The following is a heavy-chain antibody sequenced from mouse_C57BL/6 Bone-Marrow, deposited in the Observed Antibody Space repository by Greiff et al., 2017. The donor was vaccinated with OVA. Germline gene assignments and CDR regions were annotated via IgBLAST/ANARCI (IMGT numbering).Heavy chain of an antibody. CDR3: ARSRYYGGSGYFDV. Sequence: EVMLVESVAELVRPGASVKLSCTASGFNIKNTYMHWVKQRPEQGLEWIGRIDPANGNTKYAPKFKGKATLTADPSSNTAYLQLSSLTSEDTAVYYCARSRYYGGSGYFDVWGTGTTVTVSS. CDR1: GFNIKNTY. J-gene: IGHJ1*03. D-gene: IGHD1-1*01. CDR2: IDPANGNT. V-gene: IGHV14-3*01.